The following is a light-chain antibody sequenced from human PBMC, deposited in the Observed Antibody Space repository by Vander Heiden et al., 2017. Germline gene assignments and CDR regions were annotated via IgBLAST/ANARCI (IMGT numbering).Light chain of an antibody. CDR1: QSISSY. J-gene: IGKJ1*01. Sequence: DIQMTQSPSSLSASVGDRVTITCRASQSISSYLNWYQQKPGKAPKLLIYPASSLQSGVPSRFSGSGSGTDFTLTISSLQPEDFATYYCQQSYNTPWTFGQGTKVEIK. CDR3: QQSYNTPWT. CDR2: PAS. V-gene: IGKV1-39*01.